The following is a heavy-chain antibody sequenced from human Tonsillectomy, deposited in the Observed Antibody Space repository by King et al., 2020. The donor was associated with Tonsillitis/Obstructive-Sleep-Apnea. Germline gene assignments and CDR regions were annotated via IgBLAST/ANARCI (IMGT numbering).Heavy chain of an antibody. CDR3: ARERAESNLSMGVDY. V-gene: IGHV3-21*01. J-gene: IGHJ4*02. D-gene: IGHD2-8*01. Sequence: SVKGRFTISRDNAKNLLYLQMNSLRAEDTAVYYCARERAESNLSMGVDYWGQGTLVTVSS.